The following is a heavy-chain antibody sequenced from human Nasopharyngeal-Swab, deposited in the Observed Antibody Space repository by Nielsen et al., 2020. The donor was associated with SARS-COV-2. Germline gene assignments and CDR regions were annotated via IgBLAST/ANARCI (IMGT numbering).Heavy chain of an antibody. J-gene: IGHJ3*02. CDR3: ASEWTEKAYDI. CDR1: GFTFSNYW. CDR2: IKTDGSRT. D-gene: IGHD3/OR15-3a*01. Sequence: GESLKISCVASGFTFSNYWMHWVRQAPGKGLVWVSRIKTDGSRTVYADSVRGRFTISRDNVKNTLYMEMNSLGADDTAVYYCASEWTEKAYDIWGQGTMVTVSS. V-gene: IGHV3-74*01.